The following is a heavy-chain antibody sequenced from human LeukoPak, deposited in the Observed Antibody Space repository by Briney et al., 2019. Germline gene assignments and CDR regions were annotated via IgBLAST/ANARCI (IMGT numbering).Heavy chain of an antibody. CDR2: IKSKTDGGTT. J-gene: IGHJ4*02. D-gene: IGHD3-3*01. CDR1: GFTFSNAW. V-gene: IGHV3-15*01. Sequence: GGSLRLSCAASGFTFSNAWMSWVRQAPGKGLEWVGRIKSKTDGGTTDYAAPVKGRFTISRDDSKNTLYLQMNSLKTEDTAVYYCTTESNYDLYYFDYWGQGTLVTVSS. CDR3: TTESNYDLYYFDY.